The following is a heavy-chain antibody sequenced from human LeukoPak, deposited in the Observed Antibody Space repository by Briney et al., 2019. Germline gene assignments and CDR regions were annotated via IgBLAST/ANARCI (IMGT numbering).Heavy chain of an antibody. D-gene: IGHD4-11*01. J-gene: IGHJ6*03. V-gene: IGHV1-69*05. CDR3: ARGHSKCYYYMDV. Sequence: ASVKVSCKASGGTFSSYAISWVRQAPGQGLEWMGGVIPIFGTANYAQKFQGRVTITTDESTSTAYMELSSLRSEDTAVYYCARGHSKCYYYMDVWGKGTTVTVSS. CDR1: GGTFSSYA. CDR2: VIPIFGTA.